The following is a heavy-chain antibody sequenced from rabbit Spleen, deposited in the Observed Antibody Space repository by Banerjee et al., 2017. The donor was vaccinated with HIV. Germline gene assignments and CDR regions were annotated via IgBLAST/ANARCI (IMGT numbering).Heavy chain of an antibody. CDR1: GFSFSGNYW. CDR2: IYGGSSATT. Sequence: QEQLEESGGDLVKPGASLTLTCTASGFSFSGNYWICWVRQAPGKGLEWIACIYGGSSATTYYATWAKGRFTISKTSSTTVTLQMTRLTAADTATYFCARDTSSSFSSYGMDLWGPGTLVTVS. CDR3: ARDTSSSFSSYGMDL. J-gene: IGHJ6*01. D-gene: IGHD1-1*01. V-gene: IGHV1S45*01.